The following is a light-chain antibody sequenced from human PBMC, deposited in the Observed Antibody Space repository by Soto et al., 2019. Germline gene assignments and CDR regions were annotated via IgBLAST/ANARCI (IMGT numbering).Light chain of an antibody. J-gene: IGKJ5*01. CDR3: QHYTLYSAP. V-gene: IGKV1-5*01. CDR2: RAS. Sequence: RLTQSPSSLSASVGDTVTISCRASQDISTYLAWYQQKPGKAPTLLIFRASSLHNGVPPRFAGSGSGSEFTLTINRLQPDDFATYFCQHYTLYSAPFGQGTRV. CDR1: QDISTY.